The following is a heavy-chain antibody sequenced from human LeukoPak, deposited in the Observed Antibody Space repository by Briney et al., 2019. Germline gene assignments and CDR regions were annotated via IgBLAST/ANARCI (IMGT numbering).Heavy chain of an antibody. CDR2: ISRGHTTM. J-gene: IGHJ3*02. D-gene: IGHD3-22*01. V-gene: IGHV3-48*04. Sequence: PGGSLRLSCAASGFTFSDYSMNWVRQAPGKGLEWGSYISRGHTTMYYGDSVKGRFTISRDNAKNSVYLQMSSLTAEDTAVYYCAKECGRDYDDRAFDIWGQGTMVTVSS. CDR1: GFTFSDYS. CDR3: AKECGRDYDDRAFDI.